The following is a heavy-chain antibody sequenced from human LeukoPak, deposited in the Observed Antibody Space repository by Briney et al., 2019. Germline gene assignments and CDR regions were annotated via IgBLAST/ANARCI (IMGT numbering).Heavy chain of an antibody. D-gene: IGHD3-10*01. V-gene: IGHV3-9*01. Sequence: GGSLRLSCVASGFTVISNSVIWVRQAPGKGLEWVSGISWNSGSIGYADSVKGRFTISRDNAKNSLYLQMNSLRAEDTALYYCAKAFYGWMIDYWGQGTLVTVSS. CDR2: ISWNSGSI. J-gene: IGHJ4*02. CDR3: AKAFYGWMIDY. CDR1: GFTVISNS.